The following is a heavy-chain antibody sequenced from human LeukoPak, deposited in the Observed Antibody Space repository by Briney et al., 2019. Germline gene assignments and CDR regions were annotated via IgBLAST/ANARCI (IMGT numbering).Heavy chain of an antibody. D-gene: IGHD2-2*01. CDR2: INTDGSST. CDR3: ARERIDCSSTSCYGGGSDY. CDR1: GFTFSSHW. V-gene: IGHV3-74*01. J-gene: IGHJ4*02. Sequence: PVGSLRLSCAASGFTFSSHWMYWVSQAPGKGLVWVSRINTDGSSTSYADSVKGRFTISRDNAKNTLHLQMNSLRAEDTAVYYCARERIDCSSTSCYGGGSDYWGQGTLVTVSS.